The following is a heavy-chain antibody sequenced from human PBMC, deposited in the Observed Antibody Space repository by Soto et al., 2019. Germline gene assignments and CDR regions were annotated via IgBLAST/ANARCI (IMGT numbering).Heavy chain of an antibody. CDR2: IYHSGST. CDR1: GGSLSSYY. V-gene: IGHV4-59*01. Sequence: SSETLSLTCTVSGGSLSSYYWSWVRQPPGKGLEWIGYIYHSGSTNYNPSLKSRVTISVDTSKNQFSLKLSSVTAADTAVYYCARASGYDSNRLYYYYGMDVWGQGTTVTVSS. D-gene: IGHD5-12*01. J-gene: IGHJ6*02. CDR3: ARASGYDSNRLYYYYGMDV.